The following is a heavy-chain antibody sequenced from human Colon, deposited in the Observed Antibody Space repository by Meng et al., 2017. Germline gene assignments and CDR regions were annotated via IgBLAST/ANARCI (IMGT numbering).Heavy chain of an antibody. V-gene: IGHV1-2*06. CDR1: GYSFTVYY. CDR3: AKVEDNSGLY. Sequence: QGQMVAAGAEVRKPGASLRVSCQASGYSFTVYYIHWVRQAPGQGLEWMGRINPNTGNTKYAQKFDGRVTMTRDKSIDTAYLDLSRLRADDTAVYYCAKVEDNSGLYWGQGTLVTVSS. CDR2: INPNTGNT. D-gene: IGHD3-22*01. J-gene: IGHJ4*02.